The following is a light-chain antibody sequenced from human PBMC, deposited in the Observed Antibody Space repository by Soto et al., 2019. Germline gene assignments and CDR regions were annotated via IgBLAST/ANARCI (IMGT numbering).Light chain of an antibody. CDR3: QQYYSTLVT. CDR2: WAS. CDR1: QSVLYSSNNKIY. J-gene: IGKJ4*01. Sequence: DIVMTQSPDSLAVSLGERATINCKSSQSVLYSSNNKIYLAWYQQKPGQPPKLLIYWASTRESGVPDRFSGSGSGTDFTLTISSLQAEDVAVYYCQQYYSTLVTFGGGTKVEIK. V-gene: IGKV4-1*01.